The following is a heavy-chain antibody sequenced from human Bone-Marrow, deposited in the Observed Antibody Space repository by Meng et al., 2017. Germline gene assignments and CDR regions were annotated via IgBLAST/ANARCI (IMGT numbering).Heavy chain of an antibody. Sequence: GSLRLSCTVSGGSISSYYWSWIRQPAGKGLEWIGRIYSSGSTNYNPSLKSRVTMSVDTSKNQFSLNLISVTAADTAVYFCARDGLRGLGDWGQGTLVTVPQ. J-gene: IGHJ4*02. D-gene: IGHD5-12*01. CDR3: ARDGLRGLGD. CDR1: GGSISSYY. V-gene: IGHV4-4*07. CDR2: IYSSGST.